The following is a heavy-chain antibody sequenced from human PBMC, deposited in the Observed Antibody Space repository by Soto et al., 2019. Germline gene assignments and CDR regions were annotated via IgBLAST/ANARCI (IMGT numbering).Heavy chain of an antibody. CDR3: ARERFLEWLPGGGYYYYGMDV. Sequence: SETLSLTCTVSGGSISSGGYYWSWIRQHPGKGLEWIGYIYYSGSTYYNPSLKSRVTISVDTSKNQFSLKLSSVTAADAAVYYCARERFLEWLPGGGYYYYGMDVWGQGTTVTVSS. CDR1: GGSISSGGYY. CDR2: IYYSGST. D-gene: IGHD3-3*01. V-gene: IGHV4-31*03. J-gene: IGHJ6*02.